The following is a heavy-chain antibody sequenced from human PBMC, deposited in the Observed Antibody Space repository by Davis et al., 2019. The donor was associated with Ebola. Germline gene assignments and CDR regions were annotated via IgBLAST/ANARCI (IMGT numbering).Heavy chain of an antibody. CDR1: KFTFNVHG. CDR3: ARRIIGDSRGGVDV. CDR2: FGASNEGI. V-gene: IGHV3-48*02. D-gene: IGHD4-17*01. J-gene: IGHJ6*02. Sequence: PGGSLRLSCAASKFTFNVHGMYWFPPSPCLFLSFLSLFGASNEGINYAGSVKDRFTVSRDNAKDSLYLDMNSLRDEDTAVYYCARRIIGDSRGGVDVWGQGTTVSVSS.